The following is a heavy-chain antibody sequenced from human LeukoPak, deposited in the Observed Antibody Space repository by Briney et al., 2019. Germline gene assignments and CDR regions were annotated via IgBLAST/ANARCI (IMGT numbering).Heavy chain of an antibody. CDR2: IYSGGST. Sequence: GGSLRLSCAASGFTFSVYSMSWVRQAPGKGLEWVSVIYSGGSTYYADSVKGRFTISRDNSKNTLYLQMNSLRAEDTAVYYCARSANHDAFDIWGQGAMVTVSS. V-gene: IGHV3-53*01. CDR3: ARSANHDAFDI. CDR1: GFTFSVYS. J-gene: IGHJ3*02.